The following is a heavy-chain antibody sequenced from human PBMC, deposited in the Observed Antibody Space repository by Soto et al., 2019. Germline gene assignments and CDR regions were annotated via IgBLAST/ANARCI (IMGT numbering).Heavy chain of an antibody. J-gene: IGHJ6*02. CDR2: IYTSGST. Sequence: PSETLSLTCTVSGGSISSYYWSWIRQPAGKGLEWIGRIYTSGSTNYNPSLKSRVTMSVDTSKNQFSLKLSSVTAADTAVYYRARTPGMVTPNYYYYYGMDVWGQGTTVTVSS. CDR3: ARTPGMVTPNYYYYYGMDV. D-gene: IGHD5-18*01. CDR1: GGSISSYY. V-gene: IGHV4-4*07.